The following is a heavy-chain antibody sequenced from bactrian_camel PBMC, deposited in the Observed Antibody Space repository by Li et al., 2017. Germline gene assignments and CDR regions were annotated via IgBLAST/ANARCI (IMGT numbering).Heavy chain of an antibody. CDR1: RFTYRSRC. Sequence: HVQLVESGGGTVQAGRSLRPSCAASRFTYRSRCMGWFRQAPGKEREGVAAISTGGSSTYCADSVKGRFTISQDNAGNSLYLQMNNLKPEDTAMYYCAVDTGSFYENCDNFIYWGQGTQVTVS. J-gene: IGHJ4*01. CDR2: ISTGGSST. V-gene: IGHV3S1*01. CDR3: AVDTGSFYENCDNFIY. D-gene: IGHD4*01.